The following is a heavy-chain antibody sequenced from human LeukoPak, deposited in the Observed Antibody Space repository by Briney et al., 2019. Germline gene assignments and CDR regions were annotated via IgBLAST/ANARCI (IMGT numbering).Heavy chain of an antibody. D-gene: IGHD6-13*01. Sequence: RGSLRLSCAASGFTFSSYGMHWVRQAPGKGLEWVAVIWYDGSNKYYADSVKGRFTISRDNSKNTLYLQMNSLRAEDTAVYYCARDRGAAAGTFDYWGQGTLVTVSS. J-gene: IGHJ4*02. CDR1: GFTFSSYG. CDR2: IWYDGSNK. V-gene: IGHV3-33*01. CDR3: ARDRGAAAGTFDY.